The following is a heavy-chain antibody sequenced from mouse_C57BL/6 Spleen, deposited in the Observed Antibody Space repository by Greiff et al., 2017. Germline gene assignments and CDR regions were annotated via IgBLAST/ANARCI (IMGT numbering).Heavy chain of an antibody. CDR2: INPYNGGT. V-gene: IGHV1-19*01. CDR3: ADGSNHGGFAY. CDR1: GYTFTDYY. Sequence: EVQLQQSGPVLVKPGASVKMSCKASGYTFTDYYMNWVKQSHGKSLEWIGVINPYNGGTSYNQKFKGKATLTVDKSSSTAYLALNSLTSEDSAVYYGADGSNHGGFAYWGQGTLVTVSA. J-gene: IGHJ3*01. D-gene: IGHD1-1*01.